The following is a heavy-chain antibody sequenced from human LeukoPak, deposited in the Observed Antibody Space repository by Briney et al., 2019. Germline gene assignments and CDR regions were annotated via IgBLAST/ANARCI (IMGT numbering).Heavy chain of an antibody. D-gene: IGHD4-17*01. V-gene: IGHV2-70*11. Sequence: SGPTLVNPTQTLTLTCTFSGFSLSTSGMCVSWIRQPPGKALEWLARIDWDDDRYYSTSLKTRLTISKDTSKNQVVLTMTNMDPVDTATYYCARTTGPTVTTSSYYFDYWGQGTLVTVSS. CDR3: ARTTGPTVTTSSYYFDY. J-gene: IGHJ4*02. CDR2: IDWDDDR. CDR1: GFSLSTSGMC.